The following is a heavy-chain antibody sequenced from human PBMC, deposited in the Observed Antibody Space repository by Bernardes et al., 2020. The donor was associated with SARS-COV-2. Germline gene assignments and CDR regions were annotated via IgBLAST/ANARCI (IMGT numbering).Heavy chain of an antibody. V-gene: IGHV3-74*01. Sequence: GGSLRLSCAASGFSFSSYWMHWVRQVPGKGLVWVSRISYDGSTINYADSVKGRFTISRDNAKNTLSLQMNSLRVEDTAVHYCARADCTSSSCHRGAYDVWAQGTMVTVSS. D-gene: IGHD2-2*01. CDR3: ARADCTSSSCHRGAYDV. CDR2: ISYDGSTI. CDR1: GFSFSSYW. J-gene: IGHJ3*01.